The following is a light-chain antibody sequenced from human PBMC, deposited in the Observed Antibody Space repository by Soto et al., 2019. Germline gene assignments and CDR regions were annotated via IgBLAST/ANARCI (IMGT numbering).Light chain of an antibody. CDR2: AAS. CDR3: QQLNSYPRT. Sequence: DLEGHPSVSFVSSSVGDRSPINFRASQGISSYLAWYQTKQGKATKLLIYAASTLQSGVPSRFSGSGSGTEFTLTISSLQPEDFATYYCQQLNSYPRTSGQGTQGDIK. V-gene: IGKV1-9*01. CDR1: QGISSY. J-gene: IGKJ1*01.